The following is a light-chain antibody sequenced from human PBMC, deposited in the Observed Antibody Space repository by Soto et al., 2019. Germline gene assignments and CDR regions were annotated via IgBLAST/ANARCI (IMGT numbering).Light chain of an antibody. Sequence: DIQLTPAPSFPSASVGDRSNITFRASQGISSYLAWYQQQPGKAPKLLIYSASTLQSGVPSRFSGSGSGTEFTLTISSLQPEDLATYYCQQLNSYPLTFGGGTKVDIK. V-gene: IGKV1-9*01. CDR2: SAS. CDR3: QQLNSYPLT. J-gene: IGKJ4*01. CDR1: QGISSY.